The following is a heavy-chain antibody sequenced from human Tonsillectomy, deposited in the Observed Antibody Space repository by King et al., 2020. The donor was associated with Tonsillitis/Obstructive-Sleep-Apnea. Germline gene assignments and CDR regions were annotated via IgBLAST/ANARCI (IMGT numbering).Heavy chain of an antibody. V-gene: IGHV5-10-1*01. CDR2: IDPSDSYT. CDR3: ARVDCSSASCYTDNWFDL. D-gene: IGHD2-2*02. CDR1: GDSFTSYW. Sequence: VQLVQSGAEVKKPGESLRISCKGSGDSFTSYWISWVRQMPGKGLEWMGRIDPSDSYTNYSPSFQGHVTISADMSISTAYLQWSSLKASDTAMYYCARVDCSSASCYTDNWFDLWGQGTLVTVSS. J-gene: IGHJ5*02.